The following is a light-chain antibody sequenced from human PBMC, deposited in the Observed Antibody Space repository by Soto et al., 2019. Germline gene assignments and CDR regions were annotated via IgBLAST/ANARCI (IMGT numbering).Light chain of an antibody. J-gene: IGKJ5*01. CDR2: DAS. Sequence: DIQMTQSPSTLSASVGDRVTITCRASQSISSWLAWYQQKPGKAPKLLIYDASSLESGVPSRFSGSGSGTEFTLTISSLQPDDFATYYCQQYYSYLPPITFGQGTRLEIK. CDR3: QQYYSYLPPIT. CDR1: QSISSW. V-gene: IGKV1-5*01.